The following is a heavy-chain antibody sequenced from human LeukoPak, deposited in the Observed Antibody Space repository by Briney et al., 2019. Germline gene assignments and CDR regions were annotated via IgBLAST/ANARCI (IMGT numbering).Heavy chain of an antibody. V-gene: IGHV3-48*03. CDR3: ARVGYSNRWYLDC. Sequence: GGSLRLSCAASGFSFSSFEMNWVRQAPGKGLEWVSYISSSGTTIYYADSAKGRFTISRDNAKNSLYLQMNSLRAADTAVYYCARVGYSNRWYLDCWGQGTLVTVSS. D-gene: IGHD6-13*01. CDR2: ISSSGTTI. CDR1: GFSFSSFE. J-gene: IGHJ4*02.